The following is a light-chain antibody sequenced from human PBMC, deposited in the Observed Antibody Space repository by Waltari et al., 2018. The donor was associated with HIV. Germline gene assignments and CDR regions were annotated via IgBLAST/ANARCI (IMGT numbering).Light chain of an antibody. CDR3: AAGHDSLKGGV. V-gene: IGLV1-44*01. CDR2: NNR. J-gene: IGLJ3*02. CDR1: SSNIGSHH. Sequence: QSLLTQPPSASGTPGQRVTLSCSGSSSNIGSHHVNWFQHVPGTAPDLLIYNNRPRPAGVPDRFSGCKSGTSASLAVSGLQSEDGADYYWAAGHDSLKGGVFGGGTKLTVL.